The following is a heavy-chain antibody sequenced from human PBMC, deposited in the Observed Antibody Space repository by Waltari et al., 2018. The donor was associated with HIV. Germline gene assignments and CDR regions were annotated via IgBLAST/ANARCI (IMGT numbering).Heavy chain of an antibody. CDR2: INPSGGST. V-gene: IGHV1-46*03. J-gene: IGHJ6*02. Sequence: QVQLVQSGAEVKKPGASVKVSCKASGYTFTSYYMHWVRQAPGQGLEWMGIINPSGGSTSYAQKFQGRVTMTRDTSTSTVYMELSSLRSEDTAVYYCARCLMVLGLYYYGMDVWGQGTTVTVSS. D-gene: IGHD3-10*01. CDR1: GYTFTSYY. CDR3: ARCLMVLGLYYYGMDV.